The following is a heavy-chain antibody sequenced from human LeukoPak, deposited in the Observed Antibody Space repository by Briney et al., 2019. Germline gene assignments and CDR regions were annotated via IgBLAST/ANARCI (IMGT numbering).Heavy chain of an antibody. Sequence: SDTLSLTCTASGDSITGYYLGWIRQPPGKGLDWISYISYGGNPNYSPSLKSRVTMSQDTSRNQVSLQLRSVTAADTAVYYCVRVSTEKGGIECFDLWGRGTLVTVSS. CDR3: VRVSTEKGGIECFDL. CDR2: ISYGGNP. CDR1: GDSITGYY. J-gene: IGHJ2*01. V-gene: IGHV4-59*07. D-gene: IGHD3-16*01.